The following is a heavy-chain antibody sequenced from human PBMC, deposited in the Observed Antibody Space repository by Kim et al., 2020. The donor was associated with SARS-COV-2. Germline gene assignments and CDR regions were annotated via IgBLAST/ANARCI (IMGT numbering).Heavy chain of an antibody. CDR3: AKRRQPNGRNFDY. J-gene: IGHJ4*02. V-gene: IGHV3-23*01. Sequence: ATAEKGRFKIAQGDSKNTLYLQMSSLRADDAAVYYCAKRRQPNGRNFDYWGQGTLVTVSS. D-gene: IGHD1-1*01.